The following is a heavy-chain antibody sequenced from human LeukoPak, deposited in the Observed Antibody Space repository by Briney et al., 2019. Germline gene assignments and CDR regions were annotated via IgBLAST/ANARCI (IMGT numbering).Heavy chain of an antibody. D-gene: IGHD2-2*01. CDR3: ARQTRYCSSTSCYVRDIYRYYYYHMDV. CDR1: GGSISSYY. Sequence: SETLSLTCTVSGGSISSYYWSWIRQPAGEGLEWIGRIHTSGSTNYNPSLKSRVTMSVDTSKNQFSLKLSSVTAADTAVYYCARQTRYCSSTSCYVRDIYRYYYYHMDVWGKGTTVTISS. V-gene: IGHV4-4*07. J-gene: IGHJ6*03. CDR2: IHTSGST.